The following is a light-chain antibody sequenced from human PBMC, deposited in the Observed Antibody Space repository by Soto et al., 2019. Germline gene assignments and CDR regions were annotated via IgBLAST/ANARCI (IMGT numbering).Light chain of an antibody. CDR3: QHYYSTCT. Sequence: DIVMTQSPDSLAVSLGDRGTINCKSSQSVLYSSNNKNYLAWYQQKPGQPPKLLIYWASTRESVVPDRFSGSGSGTDFTLTISSLQAEDVAVYYYQHYYSTCTFGQGTRLEI. J-gene: IGKJ5*01. V-gene: IGKV4-1*01. CDR2: WAS. CDR1: QSVLYSSNNKNY.